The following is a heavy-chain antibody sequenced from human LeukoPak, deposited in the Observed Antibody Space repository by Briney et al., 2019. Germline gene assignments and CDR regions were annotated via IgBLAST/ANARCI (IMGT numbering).Heavy chain of an antibody. Sequence: PSETLSLTCTVSGGSISSYYWSWIRQPPGKGMEWIGYINYSGSTNYNPSLKSRVTISVDTSKNQFSLKLSSVTAADTAVYYCARVWSGPNDYWGQGTLVTVSS. D-gene: IGHD3-3*01. CDR3: ARVWSGPNDY. CDR1: GGSISSYY. V-gene: IGHV4-59*01. CDR2: INYSGST. J-gene: IGHJ4*02.